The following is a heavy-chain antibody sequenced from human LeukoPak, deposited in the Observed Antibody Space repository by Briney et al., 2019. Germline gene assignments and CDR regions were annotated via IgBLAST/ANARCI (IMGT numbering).Heavy chain of an antibody. CDR1: GYTLTELS. D-gene: IGHD6-19*01. J-gene: IGHJ6*02. CDR2: FDPEDGET. CDR3: ARGFKEIAVARKLYYYYYYGMDV. Sequence: GASVKVSCKVSGYTLTELSMHWVRQAPGKGLEWMGGFDPEDGETIYAQKFQGRVTITADESTSTAYMELSSLRSEDTAVYYCARGFKEIAVARKLYYYYYYGMDVWGQGTTVTVSS. V-gene: IGHV1-24*01.